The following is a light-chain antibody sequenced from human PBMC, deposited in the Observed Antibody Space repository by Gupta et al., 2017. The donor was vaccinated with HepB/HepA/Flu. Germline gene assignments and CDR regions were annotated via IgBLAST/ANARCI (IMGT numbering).Light chain of an antibody. V-gene: IGLV2-14*03. CDR3: SSYTSSGTYV. J-gene: IGLJ1*01. CDR1: SSDFGRNNY. CDR2: DVN. Sequence: QSALSQPASVSASPGQSIATSCTGTSSDFGRNNYISWYQQHPGKAPKLMIHDVNNRPSGVSDRFSGSRSGNTASLTISRLQAEDEADYYCSSYTSSGTYVFGAGTKVTVL.